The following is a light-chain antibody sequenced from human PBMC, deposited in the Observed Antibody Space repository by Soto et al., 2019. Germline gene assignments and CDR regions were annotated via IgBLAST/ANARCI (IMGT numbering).Light chain of an antibody. J-gene: IGKJ2*01. CDR1: QSVSSN. CDR3: QQTNNWPYT. Sequence: EIVMTQSPATLSVSPGERATLSCRASQSVSSNLAWYQQKPGQAPRLLIYGASAKTTGVPARFSGSGSGTEFTLTISSLQSEDFAVYYCQQTNNWPYTFGQGNKLELK. V-gene: IGKV3-15*01. CDR2: GAS.